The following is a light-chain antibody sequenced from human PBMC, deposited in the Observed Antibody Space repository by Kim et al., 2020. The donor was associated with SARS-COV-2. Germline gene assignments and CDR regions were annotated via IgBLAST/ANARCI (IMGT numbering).Light chain of an antibody. V-gene: IGLV2-14*03. CDR1: SSYVGGYNN. Sequence: GESIVSSSSGTSSYVGGYNNVSWYQQHPGKAPKLFLNGVNTWPSGVSVRFSGSKSGSTASLTSSGLQAEDEAYYYCNSYTSSSTRVFGGGTKLTVL. CDR2: GVN. CDR3: NSYTSSSTRV. J-gene: IGLJ3*02.